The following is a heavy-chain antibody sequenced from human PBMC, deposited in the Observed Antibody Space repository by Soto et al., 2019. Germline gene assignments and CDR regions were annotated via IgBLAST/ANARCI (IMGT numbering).Heavy chain of an antibody. CDR1: GGTFSSSA. CDR3: ARKCWYSSSSAGPYCYYGMDV. CDR2: ITPIFGTA. D-gene: IGHD6-6*01. Sequence: QVQLVQSGAEVKKPGSSVKVSCKASGGTFSSSAISWVRQAPGQGLEWLGGITPIFGTANYAQKFQGRGTITAEKSTSIPYMELRSLRSEDTAGYYWARKCWYSSSSAGPYCYYGMDVWGQGTTVTVSS. V-gene: IGHV1-69*06. J-gene: IGHJ6*02.